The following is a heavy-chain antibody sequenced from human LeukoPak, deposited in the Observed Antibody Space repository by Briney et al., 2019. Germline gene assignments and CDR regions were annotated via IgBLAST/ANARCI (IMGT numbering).Heavy chain of an antibody. CDR1: GFTLSSYG. J-gene: IGHJ4*02. D-gene: IGHD3-10*01. CDR2: ISGSGGST. CDR3: AKVIRGLLAGLFDY. V-gene: IGHV3-23*01. Sequence: PGRSLRLSCGASGFTLSSYGIYWVRQAPGKGLEWVSAISGSGGSTYYADSVKGRFTISRDNSKNTLYLQMNSLRAEDTAVYYCAKVIRGLLAGLFDYWGQGTLVTVSS.